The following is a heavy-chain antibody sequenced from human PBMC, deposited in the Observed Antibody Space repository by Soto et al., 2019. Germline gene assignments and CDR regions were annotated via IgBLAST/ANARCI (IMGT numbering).Heavy chain of an antibody. Sequence: GGSLRLSCAASGFIFSTSAMHWVRQAPGKGLEWVAGISYDGINKYYGDSVKGRFTISRDNSKNTVYLEMNSLRAEDTALYFCAEDGAHWKNFWSGSYGTDVWGQGTTVTVSS. D-gene: IGHD3-3*01. CDR3: AEDGAHWKNFWSGSYGTDV. V-gene: IGHV3-30*18. CDR2: ISYDGINK. J-gene: IGHJ6*02. CDR1: GFIFSTSA.